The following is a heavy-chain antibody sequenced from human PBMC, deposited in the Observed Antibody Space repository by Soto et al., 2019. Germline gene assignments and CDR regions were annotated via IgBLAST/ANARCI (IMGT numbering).Heavy chain of an antibody. Sequence: EVQLVESGGGLTKPGESLRLSCAASGFTFSIAYMHWVRQAPGKGLEWVGRVKSKTDGETTDYAAPVKGRFTISRDDSKNMLYLQMNSLKTEDTALYYCPTDPTDSVWSFSIWGQGAQVTVSS. D-gene: IGHD3-16*01. V-gene: IGHV3-15*07. J-gene: IGHJ4*02. CDR1: GFTFSIAY. CDR3: PTDPTDSVWSFSI. CDR2: VKSKTDGETT.